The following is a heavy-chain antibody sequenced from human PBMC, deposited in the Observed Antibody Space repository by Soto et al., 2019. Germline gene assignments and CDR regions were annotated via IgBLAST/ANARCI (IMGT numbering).Heavy chain of an antibody. Sequence: PGGSLRLSCAASGFTFSSYAMSWVRQAPGKGLEWVSAISGSGGSTYYADSVKGRFTISRDNSKNTLYLQMNSLRAEDTAVYYCAKAQQQLEPHYYYGMDVWGQGTTVTVSS. D-gene: IGHD6-13*01. CDR2: ISGSGGST. CDR1: GFTFSSYA. CDR3: AKAQQQLEPHYYYGMDV. J-gene: IGHJ6*02. V-gene: IGHV3-23*01.